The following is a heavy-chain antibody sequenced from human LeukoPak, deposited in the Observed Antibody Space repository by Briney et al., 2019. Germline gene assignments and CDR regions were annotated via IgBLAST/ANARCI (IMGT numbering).Heavy chain of an antibody. CDR1: GFTFSSYR. V-gene: IGHV3-74*01. D-gene: IGHD1-26*01. Sequence: PGGSLRLSCAASGFTFSSYRMYWVRQAPGKGLVWVSRINSDGSSTTYADSVKGRFTISRDNSKNTLYLQMNSLRDEDTAVYYCAKDPYSGSYGDYYYYYMDVWGKGTTVTISS. J-gene: IGHJ6*03. CDR2: INSDGSST. CDR3: AKDPYSGSYGDYYYYYMDV.